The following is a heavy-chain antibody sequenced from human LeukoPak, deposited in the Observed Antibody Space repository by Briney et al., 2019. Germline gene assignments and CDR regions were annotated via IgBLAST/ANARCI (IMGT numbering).Heavy chain of an antibody. D-gene: IGHD2-2*01. CDR3: ASYCSSTSCYDAFDI. V-gene: IGHV3-30*02. CDR1: GFSFNNYG. CDR2: IRYDGSNK. J-gene: IGHJ3*02. Sequence: PGGSLRLSCAASGFSFNNYGMHWVRQAPGKGLEWVAFIRYDGSNKYYADSVKGRFTISRDNSKNTLYLQMNSLRAEDTAVYYCASYCSSTSCYDAFDIWGQGTMVTVSS.